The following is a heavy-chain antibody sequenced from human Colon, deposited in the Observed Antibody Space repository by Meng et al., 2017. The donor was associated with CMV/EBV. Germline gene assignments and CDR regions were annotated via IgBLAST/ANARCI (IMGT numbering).Heavy chain of an antibody. CDR1: RGYIGNYY. Sequence: GSLRLSCTVSRGYIGNYYWSWIRQSPGRGLEWIGYVSHNGRTSYSPALKSRVAISVDTSKNQFSLKLSSVTTADTAVYYCARGEWNYIGWFDPWGQGTMVTVSS. D-gene: IGHD1-7*01. J-gene: IGHJ5*01. CDR2: VSHNGRT. CDR3: ARGEWNYIGWFDP. V-gene: IGHV4-59*01.